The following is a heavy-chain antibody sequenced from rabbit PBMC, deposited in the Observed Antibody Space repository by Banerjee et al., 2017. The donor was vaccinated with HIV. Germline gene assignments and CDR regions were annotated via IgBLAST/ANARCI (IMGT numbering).Heavy chain of an antibody. CDR2: IGAGSGSA. J-gene: IGHJ4*01. CDR3: ARDAGYAGSNL. V-gene: IGHV1S45*01. D-gene: IGHD4-2*01. CDR1: GFSFSNNYW. Sequence: QEHLEESGGDLVKPEGSLTLTCTASGFSFSNNYWLCWVRQAPGKGLEWIACIGAGSGSAYYATWAKGRFTISKTSSTTVTLQMTSLTAADTATYFCARDAGYAGSNLWGPGTLVTVS.